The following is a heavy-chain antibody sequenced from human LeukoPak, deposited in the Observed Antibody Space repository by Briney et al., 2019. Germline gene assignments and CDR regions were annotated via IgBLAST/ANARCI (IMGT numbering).Heavy chain of an antibody. V-gene: IGHV3-23*01. CDR1: GLTFSTYG. Sequence: PGGSLRLSCAASGLTFSTYGMSWVRQAPGKGLDWVSAISGSGDTTYFADPVKGRFTISRDNSKNTLYLQMNSLRAEDTAVYYCAKDRLGAMLYFDYWGQGTLVTVSS. D-gene: IGHD1-26*01. CDR2: ISGSGDTT. CDR3: AKDRLGAMLYFDY. J-gene: IGHJ4*02.